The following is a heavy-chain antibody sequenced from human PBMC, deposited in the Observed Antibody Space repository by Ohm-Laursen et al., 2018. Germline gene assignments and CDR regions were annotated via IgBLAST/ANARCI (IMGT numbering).Heavy chain of an antibody. CDR3: AKGRSGHPRGVGAFDI. J-gene: IGHJ3*02. D-gene: IGHD3-16*01. Sequence: SLRLSCAASGFSFSSHGMHWVRQAPGKGLEWVAVISHDGSDKYYADSVKGRFTISRDNSKNTLYLQMNSLRAEDTAVYYCAKGRSGHPRGVGAFDIWGQGTMVTVSS. V-gene: IGHV3-30*18. CDR1: GFSFSSHG. CDR2: ISHDGSDK.